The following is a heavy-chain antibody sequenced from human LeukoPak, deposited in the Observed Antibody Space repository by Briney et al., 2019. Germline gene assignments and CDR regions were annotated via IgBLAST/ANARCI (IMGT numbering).Heavy chain of an antibody. CDR3: ARDSTYSSGWSKAFDI. CDR2: IYYSGST. D-gene: IGHD6-19*01. J-gene: IGHJ3*02. V-gene: IGHV4-59*01. Sequence: SETLSLTCTVSGGSISSYYWSWIRQPPGKGLEWIGYIYYSGSTNYNPSLKSRVTISVDTSKNQFSLKLSSVTAADTAVYYCARDSTYSSGWSKAFDIWGQGTMVTVSS. CDR1: GGSISSYY.